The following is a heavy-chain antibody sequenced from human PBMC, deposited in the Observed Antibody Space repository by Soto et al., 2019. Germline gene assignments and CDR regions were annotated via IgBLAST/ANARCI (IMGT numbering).Heavy chain of an antibody. CDR1: GYSFTSYW. CDR2: IYPGDSDT. CDR3: ARRAPYSSSFRTVDAFDI. J-gene: IGHJ3*02. Sequence: GESLKISCKGSGYSFTSYWIGWVRQMPGKGLEWMGIIYPGDSDTRYSPSFQGQVTISADKSISTAYLQWSSLKASDTAMYYCARRAPYSSSFRTVDAFDIWGQGTMVTVSS. V-gene: IGHV5-51*01. D-gene: IGHD6-13*01.